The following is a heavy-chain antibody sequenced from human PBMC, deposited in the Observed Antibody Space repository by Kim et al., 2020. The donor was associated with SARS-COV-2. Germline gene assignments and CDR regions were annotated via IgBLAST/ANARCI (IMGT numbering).Heavy chain of an antibody. J-gene: IGHJ6*03. CDR3: ARGQATYFNMDV. V-gene: IGHV5-51*01. D-gene: IGHD1-26*01. Sequence: IYSPSFQGQLTIAADTSIRTAYLQWSSLKASDTAIYYCARGQATYFNMDVWGKGTTVTVSS.